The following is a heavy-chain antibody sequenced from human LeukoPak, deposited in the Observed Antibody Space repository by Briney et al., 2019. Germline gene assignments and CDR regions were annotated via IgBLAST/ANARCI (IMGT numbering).Heavy chain of an antibody. Sequence: GGSLRLSCAASGFTFSSYGMHRVRQAPGKGLEWVAVISYDGSNKYYADSVKGRFTISRDNSKNPLYLQMNSLRAEDTAVYYCAKDPYDSGDYVPDYWGQGTLVTVSS. CDR3: AKDPYDSGDYVPDY. CDR2: ISYDGSNK. D-gene: IGHD4-17*01. J-gene: IGHJ4*02. V-gene: IGHV3-30*18. CDR1: GFTFSSYG.